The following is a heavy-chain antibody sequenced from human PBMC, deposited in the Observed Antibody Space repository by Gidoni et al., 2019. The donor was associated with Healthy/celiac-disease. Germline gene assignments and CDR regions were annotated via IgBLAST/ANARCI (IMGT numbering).Heavy chain of an antibody. CDR3: ARITRLLGFGDLKGDYYGMDV. D-gene: IGHD3-10*01. CDR2: IDWDDDK. Sequence: QVTLRESGPALVKPTQTLTLTCTFSGFSLSTSGMCVSWIRQPPGKALEWLALIDWDDDKYYSTSLKTRLTISKDTSKNQVVLTMTNMDPVDTATYYCARITRLLGFGDLKGDYYGMDVWGQGTTVTVSS. J-gene: IGHJ6*02. CDR1: GFSLSTSGMC. V-gene: IGHV2-70*01.